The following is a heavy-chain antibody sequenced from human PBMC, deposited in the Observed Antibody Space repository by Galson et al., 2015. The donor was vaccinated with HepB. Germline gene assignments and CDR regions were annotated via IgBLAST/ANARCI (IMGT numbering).Heavy chain of an antibody. Sequence: SLRLSCAASGFTFSSYDMHWVRQATGKGLEWVSAIGTAGDTYYPGSVKGRFTISRENAKNSLYLQMNSLRAGDTAVYYCARRDSSGWWSAFDIWGQGTMVTVSS. D-gene: IGHD6-19*01. V-gene: IGHV3-13*01. J-gene: IGHJ3*02. CDR2: IGTAGDT. CDR1: GFTFSSYD. CDR3: ARRDSSGWWSAFDI.